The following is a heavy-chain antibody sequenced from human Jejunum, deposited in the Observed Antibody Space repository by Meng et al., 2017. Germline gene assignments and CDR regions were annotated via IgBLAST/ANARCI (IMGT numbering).Heavy chain of an antibody. CDR2: MYYTGTS. D-gene: IGHD1-26*01. CDR1: GGPITSHF. J-gene: IGHJ4*02. V-gene: IGHV4-59*11. CDR3: ARVAGYSAPFDF. Sequence: LRLSCSVSGGPITSHFWSWIRQSPGKGLEWIGDMYYTGTSNYNPSLKSRVTMSVDTSKNQFSLKLASVTAADTAVYYCARVAGYSAPFDFWGQGTLVTVSS.